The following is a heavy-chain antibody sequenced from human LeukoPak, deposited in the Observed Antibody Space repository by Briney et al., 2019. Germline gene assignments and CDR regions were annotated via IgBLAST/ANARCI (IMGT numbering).Heavy chain of an antibody. D-gene: IGHD6-19*01. V-gene: IGHV4-34*01. CDR3: ARGLGDSSGWYVRRWSRYFDY. CDR1: GGSFSGYY. CDR2: INHSGST. J-gene: IGHJ4*02. Sequence: PSETLSLTCAVYGGSFSGYYWSWIRQPPGKGLEWIGEINHSGSTNYNPSLKSRVTISVDTSKNQFSLKLSSVTVADTAVYYCARGLGDSSGWYVRRWSRYFDYWGQGTLVTVSS.